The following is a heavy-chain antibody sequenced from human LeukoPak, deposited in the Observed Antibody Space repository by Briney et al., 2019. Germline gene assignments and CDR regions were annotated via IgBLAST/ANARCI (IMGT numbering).Heavy chain of an antibody. J-gene: IGHJ6*03. Sequence: SGGSLRLSCAASGFTFSDYTMNWVRQAPGKGLEWVSSISSSSSYIYYADSVKGRFTISRDNAKNSLYLQMNSLRAEDTAVYHCARDRLLEDRDFHYYYYMDVWGRGTTVTVSS. V-gene: IGHV3-21*01. CDR3: ARDRLLEDRDFHYYYYMDV. CDR2: ISSSSSYI. CDR1: GFTFSDYT. D-gene: IGHD2-21*01.